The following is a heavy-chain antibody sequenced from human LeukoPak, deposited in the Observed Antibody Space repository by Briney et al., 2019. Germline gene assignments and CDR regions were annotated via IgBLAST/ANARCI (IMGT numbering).Heavy chain of an antibody. CDR1: GYTFTSYG. D-gene: IGHD6-19*01. J-gene: IGHJ6*02. CDR3: ARDSLQWPRGSYYYYYGMDV. CDR2: ISANDGNT. Sequence: GASVKVSCKASGYTFTSYGISWVRQAPGQGLEWMGWISANDGNTDYPQKLQGRVTMTTDTSTSTAYMELRSLRSDDTAVYYCARDSLQWPRGSYYYYYGMDVWGQGTTVTVSS. V-gene: IGHV1-18*01.